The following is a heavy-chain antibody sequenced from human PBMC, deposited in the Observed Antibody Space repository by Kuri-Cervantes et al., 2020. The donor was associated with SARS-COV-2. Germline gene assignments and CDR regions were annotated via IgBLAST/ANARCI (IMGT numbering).Heavy chain of an antibody. D-gene: IGHD3-10*01. CDR2: INHSGNT. V-gene: IGHV4-34*01. Sequence: SQTLSLTCAVYGGSFSDYYWSWVRQPPGKGLEWFGEINHSGNTNYDPSLKSRVTISIDTSKNQFSLKLSSVTAADTAVYYCASVAYYYGSGSYPQYYYYHYMDVWGKGTTVTVSS. CDR1: GGSFSDYY. J-gene: IGHJ6*03. CDR3: ASVAYYYGSGSYPQYYYYHYMDV.